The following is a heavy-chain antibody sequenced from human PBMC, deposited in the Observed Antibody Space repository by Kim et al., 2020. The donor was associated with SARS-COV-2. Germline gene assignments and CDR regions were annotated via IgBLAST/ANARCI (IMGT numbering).Heavy chain of an antibody. CDR3: ARDDSLGGFDY. CDR1: GASITSGGYY. Sequence: SETLSLTCTVSGASITSGGYYWNWIRQQPGKGLEWIGSIYYGGNTHYIPSLKSRLTIPVDTSKNHFSLNLNTATAADTAVYYCARDDSLGGFDYWGQGTLVTVSA. J-gene: IGHJ4*02. CDR2: IYYGGNT. D-gene: IGHD7-27*01. V-gene: IGHV4-31*03.